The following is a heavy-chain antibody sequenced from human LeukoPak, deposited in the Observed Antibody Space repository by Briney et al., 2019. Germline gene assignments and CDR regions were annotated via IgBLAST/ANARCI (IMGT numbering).Heavy chain of an antibody. V-gene: IGHV3-7*01. CDR3: AREIFGVDF. J-gene: IGHJ4*02. CDR2: IKQDGSVK. Sequence: GGSLRLSRAASGFTFSSYWMTWVRQAPGKGLEWVANIKQDGSVKNYVDSVKGRFTISRDNAKNSLYLQMNSLRGEDTAVYYCAREIFGVDFWGEGTLVTVSS. D-gene: IGHD3-10*01. CDR1: GFTFSSYW.